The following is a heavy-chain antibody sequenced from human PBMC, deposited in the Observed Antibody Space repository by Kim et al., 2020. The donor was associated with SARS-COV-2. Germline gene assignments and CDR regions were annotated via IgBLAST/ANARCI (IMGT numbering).Heavy chain of an antibody. CDR2: INPTGGST. D-gene: IGHD2-8*01. CDR1: GYSFTSYW. J-gene: IGHJ5*02. CDR3: LSNYCGNDVCYP. Sequence: ASVKVSCKASGYSFTSYWLHWMRQAPGQGLEWLGYINPTGGSTKYAQKFQGRVTMTRDTSTSTVYMELSSLRFEDTAVYYCLSNYCGNDVCYPCGQGTLVTVSS. V-gene: IGHV1-46*01.